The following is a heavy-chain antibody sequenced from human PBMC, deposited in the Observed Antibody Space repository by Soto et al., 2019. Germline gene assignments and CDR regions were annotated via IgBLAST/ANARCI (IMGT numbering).Heavy chain of an antibody. D-gene: IGHD4-4*01. CDR3: ARDQGPVTTADNWFDP. CDR2: IIPIFGTA. V-gene: IGHV1-69*13. CDR1: GGTFSSYA. J-gene: IGHJ5*02. Sequence: ASVKVSCKASGGTFSSYAISWVRQAPGQGLEWMGGIIPIFGTANYAQKFQGRVTITADESTSTAYMELSSLRSEDTAVYYCARDQGPVTTADNWFDPWGQGTLVTVSS.